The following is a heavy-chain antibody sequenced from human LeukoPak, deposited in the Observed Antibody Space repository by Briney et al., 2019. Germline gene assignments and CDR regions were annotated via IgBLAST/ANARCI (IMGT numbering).Heavy chain of an antibody. CDR1: GFTFRTYA. Sequence: PGGSLRLSCAVSGFTFRTYAMSWVRQAPGRGLEWVSAINPAGSRTFYADSVKGRFTISRDNAKNSLYLQMSSLRAEDTAVYYCARDLDNYYGSGSYGYWGQGTLVTVSS. CDR3: ARDLDNYYGSGSYGY. CDR2: INPAGSRT. V-gene: IGHV3-23*01. D-gene: IGHD3-10*01. J-gene: IGHJ4*02.